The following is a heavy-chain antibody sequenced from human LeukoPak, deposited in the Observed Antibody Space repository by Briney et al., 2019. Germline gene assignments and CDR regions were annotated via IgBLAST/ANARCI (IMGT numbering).Heavy chain of an antibody. D-gene: IGHD5-18*01. CDR3: AKDILEGYRLWCFDL. J-gene: IGHJ2*01. V-gene: IGHV3-43*02. CDR1: GFTFDDYA. CDR2: ISGDGGRT. Sequence: GGSLRLSCAASGFTFDDYAMHWVRQAPGKGLEWVSLISGDGGRTYYADSVKGRFTITRENSKNSLYLQMNSLSTEDTALYYCAKDILEGYRLWCFDLWGRGTLVTVSS.